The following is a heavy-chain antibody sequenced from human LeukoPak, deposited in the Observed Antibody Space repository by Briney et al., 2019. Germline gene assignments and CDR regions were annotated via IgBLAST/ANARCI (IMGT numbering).Heavy chain of an antibody. J-gene: IGHJ4*02. CDR3: ATSGDSSGYYYLPFDC. V-gene: IGHV3-30*02. CDR1: GFTFSSYG. CDR2: IRYDGSNK. Sequence: GGSLRLSCAASGFTFSSYGMHWVRQAPGKGLEWVAFIRYDGSNKYYADSVKGRFTISRDNSKNTLYLQMNSLRAEDTAVYYCATSGDSSGYYYLPFDCWGQGTLVTVSS. D-gene: IGHD3-22*01.